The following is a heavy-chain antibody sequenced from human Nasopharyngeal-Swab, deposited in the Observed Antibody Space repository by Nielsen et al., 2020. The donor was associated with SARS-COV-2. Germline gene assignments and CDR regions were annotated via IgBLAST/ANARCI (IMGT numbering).Heavy chain of an antibody. Sequence: GGSLRLPCAASGFTFSSFGMHWVRQAPGKGLEWVAFIAHDASNEYYGDSVQGRFSISRDSSKNTLYLQMDSLRGEDTAVYYCARDAPAHYGAFYWGRGTLVAVSS. CDR1: GFTFSSFG. CDR2: IAHDASNE. D-gene: IGHD4-17*01. J-gene: IGHJ4*02. CDR3: ARDAPAHYGAFY. V-gene: IGHV3-30*03.